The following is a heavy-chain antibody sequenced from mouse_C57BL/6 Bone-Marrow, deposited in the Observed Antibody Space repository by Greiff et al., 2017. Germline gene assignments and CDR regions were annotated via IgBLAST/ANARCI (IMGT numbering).Heavy chain of an antibody. CDR1: GYTFTSYW. V-gene: IGHV1-72*01. CDR2: IDPNSGGT. CDR3: ARSSGSSPYAMDY. D-gene: IGHD1-1*01. Sequence: QVQLQQPGAELVKPGASVKLSCKASGYTFTSYWMHWVKQRPGRGLEWIGRIDPNSGGTKYNEKFKSKATLTVDKPASTAYMQLIILTSEDSAVYYCARSSGSSPYAMDYWGQGTSVTVSS. J-gene: IGHJ4*01.